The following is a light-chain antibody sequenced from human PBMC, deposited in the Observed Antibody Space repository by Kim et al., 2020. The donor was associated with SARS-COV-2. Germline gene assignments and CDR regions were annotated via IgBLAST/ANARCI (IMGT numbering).Light chain of an antibody. CDR2: NDS. CDR1: RLGDKY. J-gene: IGLJ3*02. CDR3: QAWDNNNGV. V-gene: IGLV3-1*01. Sequence: SYELTQPPSVSVSPGQTASITCSGDRLGDKYASWYQQKPGQSPVLVIYNDSRRPSGIPERFSGSNYGNTATLTISGTQAIDEADYYCQAWDNNNGVFGGGTQLTVL.